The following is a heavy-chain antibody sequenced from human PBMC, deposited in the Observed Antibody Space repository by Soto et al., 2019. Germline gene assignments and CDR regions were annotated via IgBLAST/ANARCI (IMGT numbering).Heavy chain of an antibody. V-gene: IGHV4-39*01. D-gene: IGHD1-1*01. J-gene: IGHJ4*02. CDR3: ARTLPKRQLFDS. CDR2: IYYDGST. Sequence: SETLSLTCIVSGASISSSSFYWRWIRQPPGKGLESIANIYYDGSTYYNSSLKSRVTISFDTSKNQFSLKLSSVTAADTGVDYGARTLPKRQLFDSWSQGTLVTVS. CDR1: GASISSSSFY.